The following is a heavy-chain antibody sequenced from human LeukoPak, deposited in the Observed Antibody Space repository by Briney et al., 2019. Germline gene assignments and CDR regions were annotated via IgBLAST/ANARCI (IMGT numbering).Heavy chain of an antibody. J-gene: IGHJ4*02. V-gene: IGHV3-48*01. CDR3: ARDRPRGYSYAVDY. CDR2: ISSSSSTV. D-gene: IGHD5-18*01. Sequence: PGGSLRLSCAASGFTFSSYSMNWVRQAPGKGLEWVSYISSSSSTVYYADSVKGRFTISRDNAKNSLYLQMNSLRAEDTAVYYWARDRPRGYSYAVDYWGQGTLVTVSS. CDR1: GFTFSSYS.